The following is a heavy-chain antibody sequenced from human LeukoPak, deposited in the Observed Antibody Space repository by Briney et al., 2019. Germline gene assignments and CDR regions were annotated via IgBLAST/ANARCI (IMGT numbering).Heavy chain of an antibody. D-gene: IGHD6-19*01. Sequence: TGGSLRLSCVASGFIFTSYGMHWVRQAPGKGLQWVALISSNGNNERYADSVKGRFSISRDNSKNTMYLRMNSLRAEDTAVYYCAKSVVGTFRGFDYWGQGTLVTVSS. CDR2: ISSNGNNE. CDR1: GFIFTSYG. V-gene: IGHV3-30-3*02. CDR3: AKSVVGTFRGFDY. J-gene: IGHJ4*02.